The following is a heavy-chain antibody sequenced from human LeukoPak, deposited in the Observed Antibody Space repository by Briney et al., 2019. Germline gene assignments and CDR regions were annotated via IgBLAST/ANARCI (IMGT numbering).Heavy chain of an antibody. V-gene: IGHV5-51*01. CDR1: GYTFTSYW. J-gene: IGHJ2*01. CDR3: ARMFSNYWYFDL. CDR2: IYPRDSDT. D-gene: IGHD3-10*02. Sequence: GESLKISCKGSGYTFTSYWIGWVRQMPGKGLEWMGIIYPRDSDTRYNPSFQGQVTISADKSLSTAYLQWSSLEASDTAMYFCARMFSNYWYFDLWGRGTLVTVSS.